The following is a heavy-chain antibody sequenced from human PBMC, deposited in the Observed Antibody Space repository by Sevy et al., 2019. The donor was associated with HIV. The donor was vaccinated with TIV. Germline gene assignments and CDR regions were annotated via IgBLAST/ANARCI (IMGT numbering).Heavy chain of an antibody. D-gene: IGHD2-2*02. CDR3: SRDRGPAAISDAFDI. V-gene: IGHV1-69*13. CDR1: GGNLHNYG. J-gene: IGHJ3*02. CDR2: LIPIFRTS. Sequence: ASVKVSCKASGGNLHNYGINWVRQAPGQGLEWMGGLIPIFRTSTYAQNFRGRITFAADEATSTFYLEMSSLRADDTAVYYCSRDRGPAAISDAFDIWGQGQWSPSPQ.